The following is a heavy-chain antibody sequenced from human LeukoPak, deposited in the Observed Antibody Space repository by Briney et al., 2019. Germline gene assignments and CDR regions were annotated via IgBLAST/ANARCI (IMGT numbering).Heavy chain of an antibody. V-gene: IGHV3-15*01. CDR3: TTDIPFTSGGAIAY. J-gene: IGHJ4*02. CDR1: GLIFSNCW. CDR2: IKSEVDGATR. Sequence: MPGGSLRLSCAASGLIFSNCWMTWVRQAPGKGLEWVGRIKSEVDGATRDYAAPVRGRFTLSRDDSRNTLYLQMNSLKTEDTAFYYCTTDIPFTSGGAIAYWGQGTLVTVSS. D-gene: IGHD3-16*02.